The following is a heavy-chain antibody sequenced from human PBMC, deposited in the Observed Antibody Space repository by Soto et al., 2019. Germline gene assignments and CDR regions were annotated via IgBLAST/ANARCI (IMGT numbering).Heavy chain of an antibody. CDR2: INPNSGGT. CDR1: GYTFTGYY. CDR3: ASGDTAMSYYFDF. V-gene: IGHV1-2*02. D-gene: IGHD5-18*01. J-gene: IGHJ4*02. Sequence: GASVKVSCKASGYTFTGYYMHWVRQAPGQGLEWMGWINPNSGGTNYAQKFQGGVTMTRDTSISTAYMELSRLRSDDTAVYYCASGDTAMSYYFDFWGPGTLVTVSS.